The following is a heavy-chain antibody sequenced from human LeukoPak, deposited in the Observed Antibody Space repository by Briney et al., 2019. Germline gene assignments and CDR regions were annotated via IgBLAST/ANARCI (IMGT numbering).Heavy chain of an antibody. CDR3: ASSYDFWSRNSDAFDI. Sequence: GESLKISCKGSGYSFTSYWIGWVRQMPGKGLEWMGIIYPGDSATRYSPSFQGQVTISADKSISTAYLQWSSLKASDTAMYYCASSYDFWSRNSDAFDIWGQGTMVTVSS. CDR2: IYPGDSAT. V-gene: IGHV5-51*01. J-gene: IGHJ3*02. CDR1: GYSFTSYW. D-gene: IGHD3-3*01.